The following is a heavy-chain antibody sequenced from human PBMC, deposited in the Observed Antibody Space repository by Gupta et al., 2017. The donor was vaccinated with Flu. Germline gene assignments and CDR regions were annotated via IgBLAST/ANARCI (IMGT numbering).Heavy chain of an antibody. J-gene: IGHJ6*02. CDR2: IYPGDSDT. CDR3: ARQIPAAYGADV. D-gene: IGHD2-2*01. V-gene: IGHV5-51*01. Sequence: EVQLLQSGAEVKDQGESLRISCKTSGYNFNNYWIGWVRQMPGKGLEWMGIIYPGDSDTRYSPSFQGQVTISIAKSITTVYLQWNNLRASDSAMYYCARQIPAAYGADVWGQGTTVTVSS. CDR1: GYNFNNYW.